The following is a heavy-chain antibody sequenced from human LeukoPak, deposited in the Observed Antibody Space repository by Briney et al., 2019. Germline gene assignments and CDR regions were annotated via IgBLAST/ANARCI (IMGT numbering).Heavy chain of an antibody. V-gene: IGHV4-61*02. CDR3: ARGIVDMATSFGY. D-gene: IGHD1-26*01. CDR2: IYTSGNT. J-gene: IGHJ4*02. CDR1: GGSISGGSYY. Sequence: TLSLTCTVSGGSISGGSYYWSWIRQPAGKGLEWIGRIYTSGNTNYNPSLRSRVTISVDTSKNQFSLNLTSVTAADTAVYYCARGIVDMATSFGYWGQGTLVTVSS.